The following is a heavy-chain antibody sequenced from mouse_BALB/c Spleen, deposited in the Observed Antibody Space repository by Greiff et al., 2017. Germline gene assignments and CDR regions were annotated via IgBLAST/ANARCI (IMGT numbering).Heavy chain of an antibody. J-gene: IGHJ4*01. CDR3: ARWGYGSSYAMDY. CDR2: ISYSGST. D-gene: IGHD1-1*01. CDR1: GDSITSGY. V-gene: IGHV3-8*02. Sequence: EVMLVESGPSLVKPSQTLSLTCSVTGDSITSGYWNWIRKFPGNKLEYMGYISYSGSTYYNPSLKSRISITRDTSKNQYYLQLNSVTTEDTATYYCARWGYGSSYAMDYWGQGTSVTVSS.